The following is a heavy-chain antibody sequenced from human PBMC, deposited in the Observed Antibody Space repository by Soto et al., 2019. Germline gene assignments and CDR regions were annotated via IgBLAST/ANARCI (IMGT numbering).Heavy chain of an antibody. CDR3: ARLAVAGPYYYYGMDV. Sequence: ASVKVSFKASGYTFINYAMHWLRQAPGQRLEWMGWINAGNGNTKYSQRLQGRVTLSRDTSASTAYMELSSLRSEDTAVYYCARLAVAGPYYYYGMDVWGQGTTVTVSS. D-gene: IGHD6-19*01. J-gene: IGHJ6*02. CDR1: GYTFINYA. V-gene: IGHV1-3*01. CDR2: INAGNGNT.